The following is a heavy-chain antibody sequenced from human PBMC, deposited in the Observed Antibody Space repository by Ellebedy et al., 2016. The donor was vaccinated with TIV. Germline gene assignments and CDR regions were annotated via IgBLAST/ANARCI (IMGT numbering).Heavy chain of an antibody. Sequence: GESLKIFCATSGFTFNNYAINWVRQAPGKGPEWVSSISSSSSYIYYADSVKGRFTISRDNANNSLYLQMNSLRDEDTAVYYCARDGAYYDSSGYYYPVYYGMDVWGQGTTVTVSS. V-gene: IGHV3-21*01. CDR2: ISSSSSYI. J-gene: IGHJ6*02. D-gene: IGHD3-22*01. CDR3: ARDGAYYDSSGYYYPVYYGMDV. CDR1: GFTFNNYA.